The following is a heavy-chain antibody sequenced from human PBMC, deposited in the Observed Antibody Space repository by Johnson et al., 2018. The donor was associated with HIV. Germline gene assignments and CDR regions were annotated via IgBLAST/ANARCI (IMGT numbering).Heavy chain of an antibody. CDR1: GFIFKNYA. CDR3: ARVTPQRGDNDVFDI. V-gene: IGHV3-23*04. D-gene: IGHD3-16*01. Sequence: EVQLVESGGGLVQPGGSLRLSCAASGFIFKNYAMTWVRQAPGKGLEWVSRINSDGTYTTYADSVKGRFTISRDNAKNTLYLQMNSLRAEDTAVYYCARVTPQRGDNDVFDIWGQGTMVTVSS. J-gene: IGHJ3*02. CDR2: INSDGTYT.